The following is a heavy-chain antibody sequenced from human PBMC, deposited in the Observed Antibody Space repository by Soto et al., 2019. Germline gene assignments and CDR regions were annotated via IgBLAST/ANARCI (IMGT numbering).Heavy chain of an antibody. CDR1: GGTFSSYA. CDR3: AGEPAGVCGGERYLDH. Sequence: QVQLVQSGAEVKKPGSSVKVSCKASGGTFSSYAISWVRQAPGQGLEWMGGIIPIFGTANYAQKFQGRVKITGDESTSTGYMELRRLRTEDQAVYYCAGEPAGVCGGERYLDHWGQGTLVTGPS. J-gene: IGHJ4*02. D-gene: IGHD2-21*01. CDR2: IIPIFGTA. V-gene: IGHV1-69*12.